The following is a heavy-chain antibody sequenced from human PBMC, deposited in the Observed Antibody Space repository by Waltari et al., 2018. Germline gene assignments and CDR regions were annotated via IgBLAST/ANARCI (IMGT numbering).Heavy chain of an antibody. CDR3: ATSGGYYYYYGMDV. V-gene: IGHV3-7*03. CDR1: GFTFSSYW. D-gene: IGHD3-10*01. Sequence: EVQLVESGGGLVQPGGSLRLSCAASGFTFSSYWMSWVRQAPGKGLEWVANIKQDGSEKYHGDSGKGRFTISRDNAKNSLYLQMNRLRAEDTAVYYCATSGGYYYYYGMDVWSQGTTVTVSS. CDR2: IKQDGSEK. J-gene: IGHJ6*02.